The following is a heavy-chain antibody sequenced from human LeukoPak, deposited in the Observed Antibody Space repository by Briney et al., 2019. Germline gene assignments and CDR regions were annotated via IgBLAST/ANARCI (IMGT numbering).Heavy chain of an antibody. Sequence: SETLSLTCTVSGGSISSGNYYWSWIRQPAGKELEWIGRIYTSGSTNYNPSLKSRITISVDTSKNQFSLKLSSVTAADTAVYYCARDRASGWYPDDAFDIWGQGTMVTVSS. CDR3: ARDRASGWYPDDAFDI. CDR1: GGSISSGNYY. D-gene: IGHD6-19*01. V-gene: IGHV4-61*02. CDR2: IYTSGST. J-gene: IGHJ3*02.